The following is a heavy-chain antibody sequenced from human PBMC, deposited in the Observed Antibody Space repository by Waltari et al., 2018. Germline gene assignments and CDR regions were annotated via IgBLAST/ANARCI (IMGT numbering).Heavy chain of an antibody. CDR1: GFTFDDYA. V-gene: IGHV3-43D*04. CDR3: AKGGYGGNGVPFDY. D-gene: IGHD4-17*01. Sequence: EVQLVESGGVVVQPGGSLSLSCAASGFTFDDYAMHWVRQAPGKGLEWVSLISWDGGSTYYADSVKGRCTISRDNSKNSLYLQMNSLRAEDTALYYCAKGGYGGNGVPFDYWGQGTLVTVSS. CDR2: ISWDGGST. J-gene: IGHJ4*02.